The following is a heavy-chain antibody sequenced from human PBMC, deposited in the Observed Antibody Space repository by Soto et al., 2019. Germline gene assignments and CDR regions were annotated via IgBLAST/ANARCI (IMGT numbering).Heavy chain of an antibody. CDR2: IIPFFGAT. Sequence: QVQLVQSGAEVKKPGSSVKVSCQTSGGTFSDYSITWVRQAPGQGLEWMGGIIPFFGATNYAHKFQGRVTITADDSTITVYMELSSLRSEDTAVYYCAREEGTRSGDPIDALAIWGRGTMVTVSS. D-gene: IGHD1-26*01. CDR3: AREEGTRSGDPIDALAI. J-gene: IGHJ3*02. V-gene: IGHV1-69*01. CDR1: GGTFSDYS.